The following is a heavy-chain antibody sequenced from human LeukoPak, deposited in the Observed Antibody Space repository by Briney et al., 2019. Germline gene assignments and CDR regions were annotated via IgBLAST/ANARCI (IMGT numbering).Heavy chain of an antibody. Sequence: QPGGPLRLSCAASGFTFSSYAMSWVRQAPGKGLEWVSAISGSGGSTYYADSVKGRFTISRDNSKNTLYLQMNSLRAEDTAVYYCAKDRQAFITAYFDYWGQGTLVTVSS. CDR1: GFTFSSYA. J-gene: IGHJ4*02. D-gene: IGHD3-22*01. V-gene: IGHV3-23*01. CDR3: AKDRQAFITAYFDY. CDR2: ISGSGGST.